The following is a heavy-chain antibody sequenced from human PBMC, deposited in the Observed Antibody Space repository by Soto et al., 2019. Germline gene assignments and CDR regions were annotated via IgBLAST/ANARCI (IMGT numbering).Heavy chain of an antibody. CDR1: GYTFTSYY. CDR3: ARDRQWLVQGAFDI. J-gene: IGHJ3*02. Sequence: PGGSLRLSCAASGYTFTSYYMHWVRQAPGQGLEWMGIINPSGGSTSYAQKFQGRVTMTRDTSTSTVYMELSSLRSEDTAVYYCARDRQWLVQGAFDIWGQGTMVTVSS. V-gene: IGHV1-46*01. D-gene: IGHD6-19*01. CDR2: INPSGGST.